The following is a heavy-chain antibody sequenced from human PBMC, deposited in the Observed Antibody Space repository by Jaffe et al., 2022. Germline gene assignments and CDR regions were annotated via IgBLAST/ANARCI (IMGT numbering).Heavy chain of an antibody. J-gene: IGHJ3*02. D-gene: IGHD3-22*01. CDR1: GFTFSSYE. CDR2: ISSSGSKI. V-gene: IGHV3-48*03. Sequence: EVQLVESGGGLVQPGGSLRLSCAASGFTFSSYEMNWVRQAPGKGLEWVSYISSSGSKIDYADSVKGRFTISRDNAKNSLYLQLNTLRAEDTAVYYCARDSAVYYYDNPDAFDIWGQGTMVTVSS. CDR3: ARDSAVYYYDNPDAFDI.